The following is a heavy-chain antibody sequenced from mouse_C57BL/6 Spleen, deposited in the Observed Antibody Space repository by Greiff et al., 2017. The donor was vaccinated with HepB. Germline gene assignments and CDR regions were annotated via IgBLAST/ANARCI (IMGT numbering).Heavy chain of an antibody. Sequence: QVQLQQPGAELVKPGASVKLSCKASGYTFTSYCMHWVKQRPGQGLEWIGMIHPNSGSTNYNEKFKSKATLTVDKSSSTAYMQLSSLTSEDSAVYYCARLYYDYDGAMDYWGQGTSVTVSS. D-gene: IGHD2-4*01. CDR1: GYTFTSYC. CDR3: ARLYYDYDGAMDY. V-gene: IGHV1-64*01. J-gene: IGHJ4*01. CDR2: IHPNSGST.